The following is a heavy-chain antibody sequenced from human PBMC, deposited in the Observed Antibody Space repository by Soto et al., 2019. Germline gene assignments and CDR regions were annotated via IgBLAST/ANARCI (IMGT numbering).Heavy chain of an antibody. Sequence: EVQLVESGGGLVQPGGSLRLSCATSGFILSDCAMNWVRQAPGKGLEWVSYVSISSSVIDYADSVKGRFTVSRDNARNSLYLQMNSVSAEDTAEYYWARDLSWGSNWYYYMDVWGKGTTVTVSS. CDR1: GFILSDCA. D-gene: IGHD7-27*01. CDR2: VSISSSVI. CDR3: ARDLSWGSNWYYYMDV. J-gene: IGHJ6*03. V-gene: IGHV3-48*01.